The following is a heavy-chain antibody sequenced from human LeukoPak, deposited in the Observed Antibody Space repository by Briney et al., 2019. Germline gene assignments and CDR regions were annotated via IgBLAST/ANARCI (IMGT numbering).Heavy chain of an antibody. CDR1: GGSISSGGYY. CDR2: VHYTGST. CDR3: ARDVPKKAPYGVDV. V-gene: IGHV4-31*03. J-gene: IGHJ6*02. D-gene: IGHD3-10*02. Sequence: SETLSLTCTVSGGSISSGGYYWSWIRQHPGKGLEWIGYVHYTGSTYNNPSLKGRVTISIDTSKNQFSLKLNSVTAADTAVYYCARDVPKKAPYGVDVWGPGTTVIVSS.